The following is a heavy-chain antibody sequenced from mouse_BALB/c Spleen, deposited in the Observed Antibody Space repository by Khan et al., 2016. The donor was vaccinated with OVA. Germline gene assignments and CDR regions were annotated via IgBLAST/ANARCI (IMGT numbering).Heavy chain of an antibody. J-gene: IGHJ4*01. Sequence: EVQLQESGPSLVKPSQSLSLTCTVTGYSITSNYAWSWIRQFPGSKLEWMGYISYSGATNYNPSLKSRISVTRETSENQFFLQLNSVTTEDTATYFCARQNYYGYALDYWGQGTSVTVSS. CDR2: ISYSGAT. CDR1: GYSITSNYA. D-gene: IGHD1-1*01. CDR3: ARQNYYGYALDY. V-gene: IGHV3-2*02.